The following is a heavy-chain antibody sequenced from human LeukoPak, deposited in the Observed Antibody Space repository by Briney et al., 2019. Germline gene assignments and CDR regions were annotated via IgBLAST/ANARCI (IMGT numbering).Heavy chain of an antibody. CDR3: ARASGGIQVWDY. D-gene: IGHD5-18*01. J-gene: IGHJ4*02. CDR1: GGSINNYY. Sequence: SETLSLTCTVSGGSINNYYWSWIRQPAGKGLEWIGRIYSGGSTNYNPSLKSRVTMSVDTSKNQFSLKLNSVTAADTAVYYCARASGGIQVWDYWGQGTLVTVSS. CDR2: IYSGGST. V-gene: IGHV4-4*07.